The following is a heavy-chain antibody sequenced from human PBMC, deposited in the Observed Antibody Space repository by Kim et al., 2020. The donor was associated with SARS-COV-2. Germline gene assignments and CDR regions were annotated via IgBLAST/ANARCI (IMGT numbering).Heavy chain of an antibody. D-gene: IGHD6-13*01. CDR3: ARGVIAAAGTAWDYYGMDV. CDR2: INHSGST. Sequence: SETLSLTCAVYGGSFSGYYWSWIRQPPGKGLEWIGEINHSGSTNYNPSLKSRVTISVDTSKNQFSLKLSSVTAADTAVYYCARGVIAAAGTAWDYYGMDVWGQGTTVTVSS. V-gene: IGHV4-34*01. CDR1: GGSFSGYY. J-gene: IGHJ6*02.